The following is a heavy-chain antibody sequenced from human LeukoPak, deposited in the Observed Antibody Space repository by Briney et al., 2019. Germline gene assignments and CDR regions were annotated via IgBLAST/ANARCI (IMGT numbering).Heavy chain of an antibody. CDR2: VSTGSNYI. Sequence: PGGSLRLSCTASGFTFSSYSLNWVRQAPGKGLEWVSSVSTGSNYIYYADSVKGRFTISRDNAKNSLYLQMNSLRAEDTAVYYCARDGPTVTNDYWGQGTLVIVSS. D-gene: IGHD4-11*01. V-gene: IGHV3-21*01. CDR1: GFTFSSYS. J-gene: IGHJ4*02. CDR3: ARDGPTVTNDY.